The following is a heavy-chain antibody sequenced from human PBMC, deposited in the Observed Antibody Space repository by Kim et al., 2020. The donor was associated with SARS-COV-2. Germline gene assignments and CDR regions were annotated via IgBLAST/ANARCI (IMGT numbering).Heavy chain of an antibody. J-gene: IGHJ6*02. CDR3: AVGTGYYYYYGMDV. D-gene: IGHD6-13*01. V-gene: IGHV4-34*01. Sequence: PSLKTRVTISVDTSKNQFSLKLSSVTAADTAVYYCAVGTGYYYYYGMDVWGQGTTVTVSS.